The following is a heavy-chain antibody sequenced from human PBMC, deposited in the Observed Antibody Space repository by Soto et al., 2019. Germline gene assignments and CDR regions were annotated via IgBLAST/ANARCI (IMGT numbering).Heavy chain of an antibody. D-gene: IGHD2-15*01. CDR3: AKIVGGGSHHDAFDF. J-gene: IGHJ3*01. CDR1: GFTFRSYA. V-gene: IGHV3-23*01. CDR2: TGGGGFST. Sequence: EVQLLESGGGLVEPGGSLRLSCAASGFTFRSYAMTWVRQAPGKGLEWVSYTGGGGFSTYYADSVKGRFTSSRDDSKNTLYLQMNSLRAEDTALYYCAKIVGGGSHHDAFDFWGQGTMVTVSS.